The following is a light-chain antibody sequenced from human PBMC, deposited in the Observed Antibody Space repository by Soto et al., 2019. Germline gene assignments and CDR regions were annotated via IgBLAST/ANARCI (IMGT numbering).Light chain of an antibody. V-gene: IGKV4-1*01. J-gene: IGKJ2*01. CDR2: WAS. Sequence: DIVMTQSPDSLAVSLGERATNNCKSSQSVLYSSNNKNYLAWYQQRPGQPPKLLIYWASNRESGVPDRFSGSGSGTDFTLTITSLQAEDVAVYYCQQYESTPPTFGQGTKLEI. CDR3: QQYESTPPT. CDR1: QSVLYSSNNKNY.